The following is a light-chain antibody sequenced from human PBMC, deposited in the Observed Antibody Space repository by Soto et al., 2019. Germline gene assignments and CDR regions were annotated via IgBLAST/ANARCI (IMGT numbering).Light chain of an antibody. CDR1: SGHSSYG. J-gene: IGLJ3*02. CDR2: LKSDGSH. Sequence: QPVLTQSPSASASLGASVNLTCTLSSGHSSYGIAWHQQQPEKGLRYLMKLKSDGSHNKGDGIPDRFSGSSSGAERYLTISSLQSEDDADYYCQTWATGIRVFGGGTKLTVL. V-gene: IGLV4-69*01. CDR3: QTWATGIRV.